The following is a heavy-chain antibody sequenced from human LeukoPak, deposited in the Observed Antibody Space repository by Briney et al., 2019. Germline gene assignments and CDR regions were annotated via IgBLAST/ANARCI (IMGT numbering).Heavy chain of an antibody. J-gene: IGHJ4*02. CDR2: IIPIFGTA. CDR3: ARAGLRFLESDY. D-gene: IGHD3-3*01. CDR1: GFTFTSSA. Sequence: ASVKVSCKASGFTFTSSAVQWVRQAPGQGLEWMGGIIPIFGTANYAQKFQGRVTITADESTSTAYMELSSLRSEDTAVYYCARAGLRFLESDYWGQGTLVTVSS. V-gene: IGHV1-69*13.